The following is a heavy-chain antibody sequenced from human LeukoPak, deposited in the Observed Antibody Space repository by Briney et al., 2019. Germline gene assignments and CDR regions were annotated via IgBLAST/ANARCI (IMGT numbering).Heavy chain of an antibody. Sequence: PGGSLRLSCAASGFTFSSYWMSWVRQAPGKGLEWVANIKQDGSEKYYVDSVKGRFTISRDNAKNSLYLQMNSLRAEDTAVYYCAKGSNWNLPYYFDYWGQGTLVTVSS. V-gene: IGHV3-7*01. CDR1: GFTFSSYW. J-gene: IGHJ4*02. CDR3: AKGSNWNLPYYFDY. D-gene: IGHD1-20*01. CDR2: IKQDGSEK.